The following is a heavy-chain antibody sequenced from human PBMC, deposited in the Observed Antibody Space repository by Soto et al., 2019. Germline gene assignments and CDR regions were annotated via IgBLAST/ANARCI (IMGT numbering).Heavy chain of an antibody. CDR2: IYYSGST. Sequence: SETLSLTCTVSGGSISSSSYYWGWIRQPPGKGLEWIGSIYYSGSTYYNPSLKSRVTISVDTSKNQFSLKLSSVTAADTAVYYCATTSGLSGIAVAGNVVYFDYWGQGTLVTVSS. CDR1: GGSISSSSYY. J-gene: IGHJ4*02. V-gene: IGHV4-39*01. CDR3: ATTSGLSGIAVAGNVVYFDY. D-gene: IGHD6-19*01.